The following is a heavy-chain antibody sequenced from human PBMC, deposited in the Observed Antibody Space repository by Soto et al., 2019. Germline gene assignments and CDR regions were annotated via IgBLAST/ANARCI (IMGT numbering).Heavy chain of an antibody. D-gene: IGHD6-19*01. V-gene: IGHV3-30*04. CDR1: GFTLSYFA. Sequence: QVQLVESGGGVVQPGKSLRLSCAASGFTLSYFAMHWVRQAPGKGLEWVAVTSSDGSKEYYADSVKGRFTISRDNSKNTLYLQMKSLRADDTAVFYCARAEYTSGWYFMGIDYWGQGTLVTVSS. J-gene: IGHJ4*02. CDR2: TSSDGSKE. CDR3: ARAEYTSGWYFMGIDY.